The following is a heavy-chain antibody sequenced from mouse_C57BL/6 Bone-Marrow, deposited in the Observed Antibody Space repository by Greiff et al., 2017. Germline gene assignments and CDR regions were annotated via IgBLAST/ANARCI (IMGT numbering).Heavy chain of an antibody. D-gene: IGHD1-1*01. V-gene: IGHV14-2*01. CDR2: IDPEDGET. Sequence: VQLQQSGAELVKPGASVKLSCTASGFNIKDYYMHWVKQRTEQGLEWIGRIDPEDGETKYAPTFLGKATITADTSSNTAYLQLSSLTSEDTAVYYCAQFAYYYGSPAWLAYWGQGTLVTVSA. CDR3: AQFAYYYGSPAWLAY. CDR1: GFNIKDYY. J-gene: IGHJ3*01.